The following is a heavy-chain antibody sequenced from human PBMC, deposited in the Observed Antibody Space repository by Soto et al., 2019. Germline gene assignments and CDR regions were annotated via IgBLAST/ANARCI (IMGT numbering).Heavy chain of an antibody. V-gene: IGHV1-8*01. J-gene: IGHJ6*02. CDR2: MNPNSANT. D-gene: IGHD3-16*01. Sequence: QVQLVQSGAEVKKPGASVKVSCKASGYTFTRYDINWVRQATGQGFEWMGWMNPNSANTGYAQMCQGRVTMSRNTSICTAYMELSSLTSEDPAVYYCAREGVRGMGVWGQGTTVTVSS. CDR1: GYTFTRYD. CDR3: AREGVRGMGV.